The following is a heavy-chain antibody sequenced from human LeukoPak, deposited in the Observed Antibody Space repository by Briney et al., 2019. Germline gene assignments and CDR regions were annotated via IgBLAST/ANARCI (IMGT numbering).Heavy chain of an antibody. Sequence: SETLSLTCTVSGGAISSSSYYWGWIRQPPGKGLGWIGSIFYSGSTYYNPSLKSRVTMSVDTSKNQFSLKLNSVTAADTAVYYCARSYDSRGYYYYGMDVWGQGTTVTVSS. CDR1: GGAISSSSYY. CDR3: ARSYDSRGYYYYGMDV. V-gene: IGHV4-39*07. D-gene: IGHD3-22*01. J-gene: IGHJ6*02. CDR2: IFYSGST.